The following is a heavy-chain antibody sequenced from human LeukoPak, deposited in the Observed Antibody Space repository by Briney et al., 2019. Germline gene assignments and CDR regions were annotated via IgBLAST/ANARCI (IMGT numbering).Heavy chain of an antibody. CDR1: GFNFNNFA. CDR2: MTGPADTT. J-gene: IGHJ5*02. V-gene: IGHV3-23*01. Sequence: GGSLSLTCAASGFNFNNFAMSWVRQAPGKGPEWLSAMTGPADTTYYAESVKGRFTISRDYSKSMVYLQMNSLRVEDTAIYYCAIGADIDRGAERTLVTVSS. CDR3: AIGADIDR.